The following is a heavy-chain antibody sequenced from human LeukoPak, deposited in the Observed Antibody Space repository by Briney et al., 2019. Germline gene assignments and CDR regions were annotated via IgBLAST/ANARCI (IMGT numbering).Heavy chain of an antibody. D-gene: IGHD2-15*01. CDR3: AKEFSQRDIDY. V-gene: IGHV3-30*04. Sequence: GSLRLSCAASGFTFSSYIMHWVRQAPGKGLEWVAVISDDGGKRYYADSVKGRFTISRDNSKNTLYLQMNSLRAEDTAVYYCAKEFSQRDIDYWGQGTLVTVSS. J-gene: IGHJ4*02. CDR2: ISDDGGKR. CDR1: GFTFSSYI.